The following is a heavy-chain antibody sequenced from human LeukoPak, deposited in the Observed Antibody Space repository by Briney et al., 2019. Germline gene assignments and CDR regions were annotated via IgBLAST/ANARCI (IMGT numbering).Heavy chain of an antibody. J-gene: IGHJ4*02. CDR3: AKDMRYSSSWDFDY. Sequence: GGSLRLSCAASGFRFSSYAMSWVRQAPGKGLEWVSAISGSGVSTYYADSVKGRFTVSRDNSKDTLYLQMNSLRAEDTALYYCAKDMRYSSSWDFDYWGQGTLVTVSS. CDR2: ISGSGVST. D-gene: IGHD6-13*01. CDR1: GFRFSSYA. V-gene: IGHV3-23*01.